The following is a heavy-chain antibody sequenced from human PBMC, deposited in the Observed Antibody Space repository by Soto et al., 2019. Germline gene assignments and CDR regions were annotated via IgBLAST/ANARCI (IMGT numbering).Heavy chain of an antibody. D-gene: IGHD5-12*01. CDR3: ARDAISGYGEFDY. V-gene: IGHV4-31*03. CDR2: IYYSGST. Sequence: SETLSLTCTVSGGSISSGGYYWSWIRQHPGKGLEWIGYIYYSGSTYYNPSLKSRVTISVDTSKNQFSLKLSSVTAADTAVYYCARDAISGYGEFDYWGQGTLVTVSS. CDR1: GGSISSGGYY. J-gene: IGHJ4*02.